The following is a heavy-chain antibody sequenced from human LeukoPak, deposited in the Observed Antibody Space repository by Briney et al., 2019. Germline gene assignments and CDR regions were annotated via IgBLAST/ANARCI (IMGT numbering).Heavy chain of an antibody. CDR1: GGTFSSYA. D-gene: IGHD4-17*01. Sequence: SVKVSCKASGGTFSSYAISWLRQAPGQGLEWMGRIIPILGIANYAQKFQGRVTITADKSTSTAYMELSSLRSEDSAVYYCARGKTTVTIDYWGQGTLVTVSS. V-gene: IGHV1-69*04. CDR2: IIPILGIA. J-gene: IGHJ4*02. CDR3: ARGKTTVTIDY.